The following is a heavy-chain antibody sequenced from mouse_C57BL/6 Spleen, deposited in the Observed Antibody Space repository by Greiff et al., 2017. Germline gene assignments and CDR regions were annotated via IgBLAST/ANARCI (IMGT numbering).Heavy chain of an antibody. CDR1: GYTFTEYT. V-gene: IGHV1-62-2*01. D-gene: IGHD2-4*01. CDR2: FYPGSGSI. J-gene: IGHJ2*01. CDR3: SGHEAPTCYDYDGYFDY. Sequence: VQLQQSGAELVKPGASVKLSCKASGYTFTEYTIHWVKQRSGQGLEWIGWFYPGSGSIKYNEKFKDKATLTADKSSSTVYMELSRLTADDSAVYFCSGHEAPTCYDYDGYFDYWGQGTPLTVSA.